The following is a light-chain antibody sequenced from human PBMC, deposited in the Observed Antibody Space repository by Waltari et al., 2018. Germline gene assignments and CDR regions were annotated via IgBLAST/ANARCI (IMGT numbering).Light chain of an antibody. J-gene: IGLJ3*02. CDR2: KAN. CDR1: SGSLSPTSY. CDR3: ALYMGSGIWV. Sequence: QTVVTQEPSLSVSPGGTVTLTCALSSGSLSPTSYATWYQQTPGQAPRTLVYKANARSSGVPDLFSGSILGNTAALTITGAQADDESDYYCALYMGSGIWVFGGGTRLTVL. V-gene: IGLV8-61*01.